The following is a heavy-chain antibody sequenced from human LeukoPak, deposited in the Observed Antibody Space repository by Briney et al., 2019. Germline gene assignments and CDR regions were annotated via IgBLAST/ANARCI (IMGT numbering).Heavy chain of an antibody. V-gene: IGHV1-69*05. D-gene: IGHD3-3*02. Sequence: ASVKVSCKASGGTFSSYAISWVRQAPGQGLKWMGGIIPIFGTANYAQKFQGRVTITTDESTSTAYMELSSLRSEDTAVYYCARYSIRIGATDYWGQGTLVTVSS. CDR2: IIPIFGTA. CDR1: GGTFSSYA. J-gene: IGHJ4*02. CDR3: ARYSIRIGATDY.